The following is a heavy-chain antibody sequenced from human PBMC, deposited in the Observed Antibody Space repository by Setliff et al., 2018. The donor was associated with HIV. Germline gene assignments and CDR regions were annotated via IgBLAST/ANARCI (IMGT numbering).Heavy chain of an antibody. J-gene: IGHJ1*01. Sequence: PGGSLRLSCAASGFTFSDYNMNWVRQAPGKGLEWVSSISTSSTYTYYADSVKGRFTISRDNAKNALYLQMNSLRAEDTAVYYCAGESSIAVAEYFQHWGQGTLVTVSS. V-gene: IGHV3-21*04. CDR3: AGESSIAVAEYFQH. CDR2: ISTSSTYT. CDR1: GFTFSDYN. D-gene: IGHD6-19*01.